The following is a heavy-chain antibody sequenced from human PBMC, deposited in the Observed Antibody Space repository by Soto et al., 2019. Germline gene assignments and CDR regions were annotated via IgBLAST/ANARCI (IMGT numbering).Heavy chain of an antibody. CDR2: LNQDGSEK. CDR1: GFTFTDYW. Sequence: GGSLRLSCAASGFTFTDYWMSWVRQAPGKGLEWVANLNQDGSEKNCVDSVKGRFTISRDNAKNSVYLQLNSLRAEDTAVYYCARDRFIRTYSVQGVTYVFDHWGQGAPVTVSS. D-gene: IGHD3-10*02. J-gene: IGHJ4*02. V-gene: IGHV3-7*03. CDR3: ARDRFIRTYSVQGVTYVFDH.